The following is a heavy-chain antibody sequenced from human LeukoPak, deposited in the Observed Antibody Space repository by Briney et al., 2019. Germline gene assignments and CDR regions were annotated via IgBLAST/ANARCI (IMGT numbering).Heavy chain of an antibody. J-gene: IGHJ4*02. CDR2: ISSSSSTI. V-gene: IGHV3-48*01. Sequence: GGSLRLSCAASGFTVSSNYMSWVRQAPGKGLEWVSYISSSSSTIYYADSVKGRFTISRDNAKNSLYLQMNSLRAEDTAVYYCTRATSYDILTGYFDYWGQGTLVTVSS. CDR3: TRATSYDILTGYFDY. CDR1: GFTVSSNY. D-gene: IGHD3-9*01.